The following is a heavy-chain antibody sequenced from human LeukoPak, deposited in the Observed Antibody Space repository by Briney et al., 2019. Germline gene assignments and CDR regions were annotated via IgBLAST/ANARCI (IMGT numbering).Heavy chain of an antibody. Sequence: GGSLRLSCAASGFTFSSYAMHWVRQAPGKGLEWVAVISYDGSNKYYADSVKGRFTISRDNSKNTLYLQKNSLRPEDTAVYYCARDGPDYGDFDYWGQGTLVTVSS. CDR2: ISYDGSNK. V-gene: IGHV3-30*04. CDR3: ARDGPDYGDFDY. D-gene: IGHD4-17*01. CDR1: GFTFSSYA. J-gene: IGHJ4*02.